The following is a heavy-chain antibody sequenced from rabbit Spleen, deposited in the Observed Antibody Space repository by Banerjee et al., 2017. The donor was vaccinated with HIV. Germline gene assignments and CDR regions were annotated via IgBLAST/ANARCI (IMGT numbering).Heavy chain of an antibody. CDR3: ARDTSSSFSSYGMDL. V-gene: IGHV1S45*01. J-gene: IGHJ6*01. CDR2: IDIGSRDFP. Sequence: QEELEESGGGLVKPEGSLTLTCTASGFSFSGSYWICWVRQAPGKGLEWIACIDIGSRDFPYYASWAKGRFTISKTSSTTVTLQMTSLTAADTATYFCARDTSSSFSSYGMDLWGQGTLVTVS. CDR1: GFSFSGSYW. D-gene: IGHD1-1*01.